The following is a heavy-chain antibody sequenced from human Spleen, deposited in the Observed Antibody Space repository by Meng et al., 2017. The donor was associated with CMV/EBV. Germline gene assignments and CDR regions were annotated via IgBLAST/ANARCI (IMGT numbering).Heavy chain of an antibody. CDR2: INPNSGGT. Sequence: QVQLVQSRAEVKKPGASVKVSCKAAGYTFTGYYMHWVRQAPGQGLEWMGWINPNSGGTNYAQKFQGRVTMTRDTSISTAYMELSRLRSDDTAVYYCARDRALGGSPAGYWGQGTLVTVSS. V-gene: IGHV1-2*02. CDR3: ARDRALGGSPAGY. J-gene: IGHJ4*02. D-gene: IGHD1-26*01. CDR1: GYTFTGYY.